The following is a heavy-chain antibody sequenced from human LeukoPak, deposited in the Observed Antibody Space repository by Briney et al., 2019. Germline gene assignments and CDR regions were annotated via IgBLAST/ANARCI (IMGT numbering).Heavy chain of an antibody. J-gene: IGHJ6*03. CDR1: GFTFSSYW. CDR3: ARESSGYLRNYYYYMDV. D-gene: IGHD3-22*01. CDR2: ISSSGSTI. Sequence: GGSLRLSCAASGFTFSSYWMSWIRQAPGKGLEWVSYISSSGSTIYYADSVKGRFTISRDNAKNSLYLQMNSLRAEDTAVYYCARESSGYLRNYYYYMDVWGKGTTVTVSS. V-gene: IGHV3-11*04.